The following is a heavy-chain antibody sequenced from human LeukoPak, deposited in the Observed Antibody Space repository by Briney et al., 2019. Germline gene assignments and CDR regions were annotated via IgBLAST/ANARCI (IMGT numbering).Heavy chain of an antibody. CDR3: ARDHGNVDTAMVKTFDY. J-gene: IGHJ4*02. D-gene: IGHD5-18*01. V-gene: IGHV3-48*03. CDR2: ISSSGSTI. Sequence: PGGSLRLSCAASGFTFSSYEMNWVRQAPGKGLEWVSYISSSGSTIYYADSVKGRFTISRDNAKNSLYLQMNSLRAEDTAVYYCARDHGNVDTAMVKTFDYWGQGTLVTVSS. CDR1: GFTFSSYE.